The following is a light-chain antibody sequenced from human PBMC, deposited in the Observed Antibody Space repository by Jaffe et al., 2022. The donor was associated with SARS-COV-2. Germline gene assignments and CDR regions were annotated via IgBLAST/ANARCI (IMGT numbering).Light chain of an antibody. CDR1: QGVNSR. Sequence: EVVMTQSPATLSVSPGDRATLSCRASQGVNSRLAWYQQKPGQAPRLLIYAASTRATDISARFSGSESGADFTLTISSLQSEDSAVYYCQQYNDWPLSFGGGTKVEIK. J-gene: IGKJ4*01. CDR3: QQYNDWPLS. V-gene: IGKV3-15*01. CDR2: AAS.